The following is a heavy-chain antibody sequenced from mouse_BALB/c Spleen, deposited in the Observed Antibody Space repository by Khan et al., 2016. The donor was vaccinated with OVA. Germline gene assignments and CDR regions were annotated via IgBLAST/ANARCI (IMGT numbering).Heavy chain of an antibody. Sequence: QIQLVQSGPELKKTGETVKISCKASGYTFTNFGMNWVKQAPGKGLEWMGWINTYTGEPTYTDDFKGRFAFSLETSASTAYLQIINLKNEDTATYFWARPPDLSYTRAYWGQGTSVTVSS. CDR3: ARPPDLSYTRAY. CDR2: INTYTGEP. V-gene: IGHV9-3-1*01. CDR1: GYTFTNFG. J-gene: IGHJ4*01.